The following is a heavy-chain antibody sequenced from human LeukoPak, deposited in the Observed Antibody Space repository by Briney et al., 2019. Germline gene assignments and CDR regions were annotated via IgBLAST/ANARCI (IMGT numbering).Heavy chain of an antibody. CDR2: ITSSSSSI. V-gene: IGHV3-48*01. Sequence: PGGSLRVSCAASGFTFNTYSMNWVRQAPGKGLEWVSYITSSSSSIYYADSVKGRFTISRDNAKNSLYLQMNSLRAEDTAVYYCARDNMGFDYWGQGTLVTVYS. D-gene: IGHD2/OR15-2a*01. J-gene: IGHJ4*02. CDR1: GFTFNTYS. CDR3: ARDNMGFDY.